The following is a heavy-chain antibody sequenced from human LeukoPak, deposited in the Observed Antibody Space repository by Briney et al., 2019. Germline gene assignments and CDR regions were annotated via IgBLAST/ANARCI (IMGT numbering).Heavy chain of an antibody. CDR3: AKDFLGAGYSSGWYGS. CDR2: ISYDGSNK. Sequence: GGSLRLSCAASGFTFSSYAMHWVRQAPGKGLEWVAVISYDGSNKYYADSVKGRFTISRDNAKNSLYLQMNSLRAEDTALYYCAKDFLGAGYSSGWYGSWGQGTLVTVSS. D-gene: IGHD6-19*01. CDR1: GFTFSSYA. J-gene: IGHJ5*02. V-gene: IGHV3-30-3*01.